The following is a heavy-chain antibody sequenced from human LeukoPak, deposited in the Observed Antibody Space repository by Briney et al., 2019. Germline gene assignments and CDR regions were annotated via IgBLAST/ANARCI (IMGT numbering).Heavy chain of an antibody. V-gene: IGHV3-30*02. J-gene: IGHJ6*02. CDR2: IRYDGSNK. Sequence: PGGSLRLSCAASGFTFSSYGKHWVRQAPGKGLEWVAFIRYDGSNKYYADSVQGRFTISRDNGKKTVFLQMNSLSAEDTAVYYCARIREGYYYFGLDVWGQGTTVIVSS. CDR3: ARIREGYYYFGLDV. D-gene: IGHD3/OR15-3a*01. CDR1: GFTFSSYG.